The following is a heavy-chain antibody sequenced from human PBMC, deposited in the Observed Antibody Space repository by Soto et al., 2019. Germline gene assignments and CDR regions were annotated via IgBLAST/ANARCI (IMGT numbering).Heavy chain of an antibody. J-gene: IGHJ4*02. V-gene: IGHV3-33*01. CDR2: IRNDGSNI. CDR1: GFTFTGYG. Sequence: QVQLMESGGAGAQPGRSLSLPGAASGFTFTGYGMTWVRKAPGKGRGGVAIIRNDGSNIYYGDAVKGRFTFSRDNSKDMVYLQMNSLRPEDTAVYYCVRDGVGTTVYFGYFDFWGQGTLVTVSS. CDR3: VRDGVGTTVYFGYFDF. D-gene: IGHD1-26*01.